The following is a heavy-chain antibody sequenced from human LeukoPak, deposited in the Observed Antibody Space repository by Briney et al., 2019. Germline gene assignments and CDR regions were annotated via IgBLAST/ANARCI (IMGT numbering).Heavy chain of an antibody. CDR3: ARHWYSNYYMDV. CDR1: GAFISSSSYY. CDR2: IYDSGST. D-gene: IGHD4-11*01. Sequence: SGTLSLTCTVSGAFISSSSYYWVWIRQPPGKGLEWIGSIYDSGSTYYNPSLKSRVTISVDTSKNQFSLKLSSVTAADTAVYYCARHWYSNYYMDVWGKGTTVTVSS. J-gene: IGHJ6*03. V-gene: IGHV4-39*01.